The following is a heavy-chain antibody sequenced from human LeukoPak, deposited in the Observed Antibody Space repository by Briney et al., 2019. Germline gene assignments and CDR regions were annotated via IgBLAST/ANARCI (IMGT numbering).Heavy chain of an antibody. J-gene: IGHJ4*02. V-gene: IGHV4-34*01. CDR1: GGSFSGYY. D-gene: IGHD3-16*02. CDR2: INHSGST. Sequence: SXTLSLTCAVYGGSFSGYYWSWIRQAPGKGLEWIGEINHSGSTNYNPSLKRGVTISVDTSKNQFSLKLSSVTAADTAVYYCARGQLKYDYVWGSYRYDYFDYWGQGTLVTVSS. CDR3: ARGQLKYDYVWGSYRYDYFDY.